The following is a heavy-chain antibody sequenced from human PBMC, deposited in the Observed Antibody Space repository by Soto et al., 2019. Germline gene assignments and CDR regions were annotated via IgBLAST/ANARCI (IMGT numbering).Heavy chain of an antibody. CDR3: ARVGSGSNSDY. J-gene: IGHJ4*02. CDR1: GFTFSNAW. CDR2: VSQSGAVI. V-gene: IGHV3-23*02. Sequence: GGSLRLSCAASGFTFSNAWMNWVRQAPGKGLEWVSSVSQSGAVIYYGDAVKGRFSVSRDNSQNTLYLQMSSLRAEDTAIYFCARVGSGSNSDYWGQGTLVTVSS. D-gene: IGHD1-26*01.